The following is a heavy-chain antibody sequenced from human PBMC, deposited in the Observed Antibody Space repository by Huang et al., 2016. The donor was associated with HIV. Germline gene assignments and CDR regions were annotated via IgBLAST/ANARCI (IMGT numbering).Heavy chain of an antibody. Sequence: QVQLEQWGAGLLKASETLSLTCAVYGGSFSGYYWNWLRQAPGKGLELVGESNHSGNTNYTPSLNCRVNMSVHTSKSQFSLYRTSLSAADTGTYFCARRYDSRRDYWGRGTLVTVHS. CDR2: SNHSGNT. D-gene: IGHD3-22*01. CDR1: GGSFSGYY. V-gene: IGHV4-34*02. CDR3: ARRYDSRRDY. J-gene: IGHJ4*02.